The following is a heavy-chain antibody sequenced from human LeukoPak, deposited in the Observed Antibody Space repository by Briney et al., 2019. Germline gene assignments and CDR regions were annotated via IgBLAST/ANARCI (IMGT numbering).Heavy chain of an antibody. Sequence: SETLSLTCDVSGTSISINYWSWIRQPAGRGLEWIGRFDTDGTTNSNPSLKSRVTLSMDMSRNQFSLRLTSVTAADTAVYYCAREVTTAAHVYYYIDVWGQGTTVTVSS. D-gene: IGHD4-11*01. J-gene: IGHJ6*03. CDR2: FDTDGTT. V-gene: IGHV4-4*07. CDR1: GTSISINY. CDR3: AREVTTAAHVYYYIDV.